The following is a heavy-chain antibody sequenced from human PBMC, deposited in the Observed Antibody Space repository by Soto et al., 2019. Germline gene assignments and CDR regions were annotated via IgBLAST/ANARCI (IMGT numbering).Heavy chain of an antibody. CDR3: TLAFDWARIDY. J-gene: IGHJ4*02. V-gene: IGHV3-15*01. D-gene: IGHD3-9*01. CDR1: GFTFSNAW. CDR2: IKSKTDGGTT. Sequence: PGGSLRLSCAASGFTFSNAWMSWVRQAPGKGLEWVGRIKSKTDGGTTDYAAPVKGRFTISRDDSKNTLYLQMNSLKTEDTAVYYCTLAFDWARIDYWGQGTLVTVSS.